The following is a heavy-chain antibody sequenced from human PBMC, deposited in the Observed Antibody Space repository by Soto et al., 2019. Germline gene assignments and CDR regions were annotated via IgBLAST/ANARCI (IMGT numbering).Heavy chain of an antibody. CDR1: GYIFSRYG. CDR2: ISGYNGNT. CDR3: AREAAAERNYYGLDV. J-gene: IGHJ6*02. Sequence: QVQLVQSGPEVRKPGASVKVSCKASGYIFSRYGISWVRQAPGQGLEWMAWISGYNGNTKFGERVQGRVNVTTDTSTSTAYMELRSLRSDDMAVYSCAREAAAERNYYGLDVWGQGTTVIVSS. V-gene: IGHV1-18*03. D-gene: IGHD6-13*01.